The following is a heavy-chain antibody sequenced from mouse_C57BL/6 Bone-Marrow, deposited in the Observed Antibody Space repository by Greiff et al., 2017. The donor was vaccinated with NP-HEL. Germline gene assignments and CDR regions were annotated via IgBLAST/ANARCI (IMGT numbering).Heavy chain of an antibody. CDR2: IFPGSGST. CDR1: GYTFTDYY. CDR3: ARERWLLGAMDY. V-gene: IGHV1-75*01. D-gene: IGHD2-3*01. Sequence: VHLVESGPELVKPGASVKISCKASGYTFTDYYINWVKQRPGQGLEWIGWIFPGSGSTYYNEKFKGKATLTVDKSSSTAYMLLSSLTSEDSAVYFCARERWLLGAMDYWGQGTSVTVSS. J-gene: IGHJ4*01.